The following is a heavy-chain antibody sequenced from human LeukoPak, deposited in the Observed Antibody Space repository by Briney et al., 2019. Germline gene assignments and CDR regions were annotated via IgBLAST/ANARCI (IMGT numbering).Heavy chain of an antibody. CDR1: GYTLTELS. V-gene: IGHV1-24*01. Sequence: GASVKVSSKVSGYTLTELSMHWVRQAPGKGLEWMGGFDPEDGETIYAQKFQGRVTMTEDTSTDTAYMELSSLRSEDTAVYYCATPSGATGDPRSFDYWGQGTLVTVSS. CDR3: ATPSGATGDPRSFDY. J-gene: IGHJ4*02. D-gene: IGHD3-16*01. CDR2: FDPEDGET.